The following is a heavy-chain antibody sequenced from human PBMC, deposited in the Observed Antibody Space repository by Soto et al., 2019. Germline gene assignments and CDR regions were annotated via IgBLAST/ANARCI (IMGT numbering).Heavy chain of an antibody. V-gene: IGHV5-10-1*01. J-gene: IGHJ6*02. CDR3: ARLNRSSGWYRYYYYYGMDV. CDR2: IDPSDSYT. D-gene: IGHD6-19*01. CDR1: GYSFTSYW. Sequence: GESLKISCKGSGYSFTSYWISWVRQMPGKGLEWMGRIDPSDSYTNYSPSFQGHVTISADKSISTACLQWSSLKASDTAMYYCARLNRSSGWYRYYYYYGMDVWGQGTTVTVSS.